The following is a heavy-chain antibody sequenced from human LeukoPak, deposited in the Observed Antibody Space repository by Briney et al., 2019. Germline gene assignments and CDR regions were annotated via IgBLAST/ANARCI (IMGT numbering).Heavy chain of an antibody. Sequence: TSETLSLTCTVSGGSISSYYWGWIRQPPGKGLEWIGYIYYSGSTNYNPSLKSRVTISVDTSKNQCSLKLSPVTAADTAVYYCAGVGATGPFDYWGQGTLVTVSS. J-gene: IGHJ4*02. D-gene: IGHD1-26*01. V-gene: IGHV4-59*01. CDR3: AGVGATGPFDY. CDR2: IYYSGST. CDR1: GGSISSYY.